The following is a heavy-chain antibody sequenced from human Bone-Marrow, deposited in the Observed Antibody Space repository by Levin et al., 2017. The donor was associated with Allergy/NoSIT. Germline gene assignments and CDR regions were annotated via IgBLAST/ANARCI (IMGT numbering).Heavy chain of an antibody. CDR2: IYYSGST. CDR1: GDSIANSPYY. Sequence: GSLRLSCTVSGDSIANSPYYWAWVRQSPGKGLEWIGNIYYSGSTYYNPSLKSRITISVDTSKNQFSLKLTSVTAADTAMYWCARQTCGGGACYESRGWFDPWGQGTLVTVSS. CDR3: ARQTCGGGACYESRGWFDP. D-gene: IGHD2-21*02. J-gene: IGHJ5*02. V-gene: IGHV4-39*01.